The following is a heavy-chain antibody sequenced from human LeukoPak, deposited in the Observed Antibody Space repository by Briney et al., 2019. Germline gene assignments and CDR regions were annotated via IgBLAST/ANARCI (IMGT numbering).Heavy chain of an antibody. Sequence: GGSLRLSCAASGFTFSSYGMNWVRQVPGKGLEWVSSISSSSSYIYSADSVKGRFTSSRDNAKDSLYLQMNSLRVEDTAVYSCAGAWSPPYTSSWPYYFDYWGQGTLVTVSS. CDR1: GFTFSSYG. CDR3: AGAWSPPYTSSWPYYFDY. D-gene: IGHD6-13*01. J-gene: IGHJ4*02. CDR2: ISSSSSYI. V-gene: IGHV3-21*01.